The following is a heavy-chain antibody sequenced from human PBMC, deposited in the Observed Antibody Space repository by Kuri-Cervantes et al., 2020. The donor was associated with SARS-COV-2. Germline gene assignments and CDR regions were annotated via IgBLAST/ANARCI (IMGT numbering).Heavy chain of an antibody. CDR1: GYTFSHYA. D-gene: IGHD3-22*01. CDR2: ITISGLST. V-gene: IGHV3-23*01. J-gene: IGHJ6*03. Sequence: SCKASGYTFSHYAMSWFRQAPGKGLEWVSTITISGLSTHYADSVKGRFTISRDNAKNSLYLQMNSLRAEDTAVYYCSRTYDSSGSLYYYYYMDVWGKGTTVTVSS. CDR3: SRTYDSSGSLYYYYYMDV.